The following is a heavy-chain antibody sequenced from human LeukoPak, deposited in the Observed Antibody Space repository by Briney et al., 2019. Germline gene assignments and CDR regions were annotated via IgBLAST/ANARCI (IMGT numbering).Heavy chain of an antibody. J-gene: IGHJ5*02. V-gene: IGHV3-30-3*01. CDR2: TSYDGSKK. Sequence: QTGGSLRLSCAASGFTFRAHSMPWVRQTPGKGLEWVAFTSYDGSKKYYGDSVKGRFTISRDNSKNTLYSEVSTLRAEDTAVYYCTRNPEMQYWFDPWGQGTLVTVSS. D-gene: IGHD2/OR15-2a*01. CDR1: GFTFRAHS. CDR3: TRNPEMQYWFDP.